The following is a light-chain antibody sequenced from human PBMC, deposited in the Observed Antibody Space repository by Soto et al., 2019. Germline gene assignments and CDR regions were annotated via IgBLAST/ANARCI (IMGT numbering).Light chain of an antibody. Sequence: ERVMTQSPATLSVSPGERATLSCRASQTVSTNLAWYQLKPGQAPRLLIYGASTRASGIPARFSGSGSGTEFTLTISSLQSEDFAVYYCQQYNNWPPITFGQGTRLEIK. CDR1: QTVSTN. J-gene: IGKJ5*01. CDR2: GAS. V-gene: IGKV3-15*01. CDR3: QQYNNWPPIT.